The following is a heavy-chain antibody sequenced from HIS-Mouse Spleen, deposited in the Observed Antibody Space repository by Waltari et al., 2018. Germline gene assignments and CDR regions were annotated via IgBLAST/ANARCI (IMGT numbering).Heavy chain of an antibody. Sequence: QLQLQESGPGLVKPSETLSLTCTVSGGSISSSSYYWGWIRQPPGKGRGGIGSISYSGSTYYNPSLKSRVTISVDTSKNQFSLKLGSVTAADTAVYYCAREIPYSSSWYDWYFDLWGRGTLVTVSS. CDR1: GGSISSSSYY. J-gene: IGHJ2*01. CDR2: ISYSGST. D-gene: IGHD6-13*01. V-gene: IGHV4-39*07. CDR3: AREIPYSSSWYDWYFDL.